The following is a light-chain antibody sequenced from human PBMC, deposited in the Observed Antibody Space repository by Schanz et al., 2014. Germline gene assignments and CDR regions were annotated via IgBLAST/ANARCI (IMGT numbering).Light chain of an antibody. CDR1: QSISSY. J-gene: IGKJ1*01. CDR2: AAS. V-gene: IGKV1-39*01. Sequence: DIQMTQSPSSLSASVGDRVTITCRASQSISSYLNWYQQKPGKAPKLLIYAASSLQSGVPSRFSGSGSGTDFTLTISRLETEDFAVYYCQHYSLSPLFGQGTKVDI. CDR3: QHYSLSPL.